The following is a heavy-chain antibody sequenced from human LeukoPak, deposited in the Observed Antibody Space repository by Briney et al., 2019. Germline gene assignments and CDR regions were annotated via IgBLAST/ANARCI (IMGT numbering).Heavy chain of an antibody. Sequence: AGGSLRLSCAASGFTFSGYWMSWVRQAPGEGLEWVANIKGGGSEKYYVDSVKGRFTISRDNAKTSLHLQMNSLRAEDTAVYYCAREYVDSSGSYYGPFDYWGQGTLVTVSS. D-gene: IGHD3-22*01. CDR2: IKGGGSEK. J-gene: IGHJ4*02. CDR3: AREYVDSSGSYYGPFDY. CDR1: GFTFSGYW. V-gene: IGHV3-7*01.